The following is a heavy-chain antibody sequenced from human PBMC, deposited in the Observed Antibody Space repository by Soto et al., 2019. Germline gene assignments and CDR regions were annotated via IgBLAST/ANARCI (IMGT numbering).Heavy chain of an antibody. CDR1: GGSINSNTW. J-gene: IGHJ4*02. V-gene: IGHV4-4*02. CDR3: ARGSYGAGSDH. D-gene: IGHD3-10*01. Sequence: LSLTCGVSGGSINSNTWWAWVRQSPGKGLEWIGEVSDSGSTNYNPALKGRANISIDGSKNQFYLELASVTAADTAVYYCARGSYGAGSDHWGQGILVTVSS. CDR2: VSDSGST.